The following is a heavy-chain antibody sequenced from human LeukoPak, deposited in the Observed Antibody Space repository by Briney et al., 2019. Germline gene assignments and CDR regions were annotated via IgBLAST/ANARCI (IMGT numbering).Heavy chain of an antibody. D-gene: IGHD2-2*01. CDR1: GYNFGIFG. CDR2: ISANNGNT. J-gene: IGHJ5*02. V-gene: IGHV1-18*01. CDR3: ARVGVVVPSAWFDP. Sequence: ASVKVSCKAFGYNFGIFGISWVRQAPGQGLEWMGWISANNGNTKYAQGLQGRVTMTTDTSTSTAYMELRSLRSDDTAVYYCARVGVVVPSAWFDPWGQGTLVTVSS.